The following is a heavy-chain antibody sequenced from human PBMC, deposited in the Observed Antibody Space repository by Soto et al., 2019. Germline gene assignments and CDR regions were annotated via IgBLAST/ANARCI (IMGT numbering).Heavy chain of an antibody. D-gene: IGHD6-19*01. Sequence: QVQLVESGGGLVKPGGSLRLSCAASGFTFSDYYMSWIRQAPGKGLEWVSYISSSGSTIYYADTVKGRFTSSRNNAKNSLYLQMNSLRAEDTAVYYCATQVLRSPIVAGKGGDYWGQGALVTVSS. CDR2: ISSSGSTI. CDR1: GFTFSDYY. CDR3: ATQVLRSPIVAGKGGDY. J-gene: IGHJ4*02. V-gene: IGHV3-11*01.